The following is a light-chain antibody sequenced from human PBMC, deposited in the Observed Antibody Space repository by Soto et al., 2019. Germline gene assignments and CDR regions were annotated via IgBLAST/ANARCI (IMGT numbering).Light chain of an antibody. V-gene: IGLV2-23*01. Sequence: QSALAQPASVSGSPGQSITISCTGTSDDVGAYNSVSWYQQLPHKAPQVILYKGTQRPSGVSSRFSGSTSGNAASLTISGLQADDEADYFCCSSAPESTYVFGTGTQVTLL. CDR3: CSSAPESTYV. CDR1: SDDVGAYNS. CDR2: KGT. J-gene: IGLJ1*01.